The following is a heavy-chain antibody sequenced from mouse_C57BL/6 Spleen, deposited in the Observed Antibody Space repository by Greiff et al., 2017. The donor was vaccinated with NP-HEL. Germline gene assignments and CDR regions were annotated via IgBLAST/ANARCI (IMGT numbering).Heavy chain of an antibody. CDR2: INPRNGGT. D-gene: IGHD1-1*01. CDR1: GYTFTSYW. J-gene: IGHJ1*03. Sequence: VQLQQPGTELVKPGASVKLSCKASGYTFTSYWMHWVKQRPGQGLEWIGNINPRNGGTNYNEKFKSKATLTVDTSSSTAYMQLSSLTSEDSAVYYCARSGNYYRHWYFDVRGTATTVTVAT. CDR3: ARSGNYYRHWYFDV. V-gene: IGHV1-53*01.